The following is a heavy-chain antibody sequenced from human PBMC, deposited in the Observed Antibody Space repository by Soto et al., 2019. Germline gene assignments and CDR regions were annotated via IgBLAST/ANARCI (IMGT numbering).Heavy chain of an antibody. J-gene: IGHJ4*02. CDR2: MSPNSGKT. CDR1: GYTFTTFD. CDR3: ARGIEASVDY. V-gene: IGHV1-8*01. Sequence: QVQLVQSGAEVKKPGASVKVSCKASGYTFTTFDINWVRQATGQGLEWMGWMSPNSGKTGYAQKFQGRVTMTRDTSITTAYMELSSLTSEDTAVYYCARGIEASVDYWGQGTLVTVSS.